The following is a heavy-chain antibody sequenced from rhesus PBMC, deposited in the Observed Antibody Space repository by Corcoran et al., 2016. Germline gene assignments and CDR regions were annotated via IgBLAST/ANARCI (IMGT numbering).Heavy chain of an antibody. CDR1: GGSISGYY. CDR3: ARWSGHFDF. J-gene: IGHJ1*01. V-gene: IGHV4-165*02. D-gene: IGHD3-22*01. CDR2: INGVSGKT. Sequence: QVQLQESGPGLVKPSETLSLTCAVAGGSISGYYWNWLRQTPGKGLEWIGSINGVSGKTAYNPSLKSRVTMSRDTSKYRFSLNLNSVTAADTAVYYCARWSGHFDFWGQGALVTVSS.